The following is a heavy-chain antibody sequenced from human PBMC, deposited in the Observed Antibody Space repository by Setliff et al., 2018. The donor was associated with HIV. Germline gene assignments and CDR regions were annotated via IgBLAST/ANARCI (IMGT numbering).Heavy chain of an antibody. CDR1: GYTFTSYY. V-gene: IGHV1-46*01. CDR2: INPSGGSA. J-gene: IGHJ3*02. CDR3: ARDYFDSSAYHYGFGAFDI. D-gene: IGHD3-22*01. Sequence: GASVKVSCKASGYTFTSYYLHWVRQAPGQGLEWMGMINPSGGSASYAQKFQGRVTMSRDTSTSTVYMELSSLRSEDTAVYYCARDYFDSSAYHYGFGAFDIWDQGTMVTVSS.